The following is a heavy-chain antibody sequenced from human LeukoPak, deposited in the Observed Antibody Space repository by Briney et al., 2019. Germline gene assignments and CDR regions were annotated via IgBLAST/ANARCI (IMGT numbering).Heavy chain of an antibody. CDR2: IYYSGST. V-gene: IGHV4-59*08. J-gene: IGHJ4*02. Sequence: PSETLSLTCTVSGGSISSYYWSWIRQPPGKGLEWIGYIYYSGSTNYNPSLKSRVTISVDTSKNQFSLKLSSVTAADTAVYYCARLIWTTTAHFDYWGQGTLVTVSS. D-gene: IGHD3/OR15-3a*01. CDR3: ARLIWTTTAHFDY. CDR1: GGSISSYY.